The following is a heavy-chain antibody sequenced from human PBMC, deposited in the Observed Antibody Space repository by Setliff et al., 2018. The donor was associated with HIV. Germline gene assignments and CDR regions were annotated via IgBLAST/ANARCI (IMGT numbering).Heavy chain of an antibody. CDR3: ASLYCSGGSCYRGLGGHFDY. J-gene: IGHJ4*02. CDR2: NDYRGST. V-gene: IGHV4-31*03. Sequence: SETLSLTCTVSGGSIRSDDYSWSWIRQRTGKGLEWIGYNDYRGSTYSNPSLKSRVLISVDTSKNQFSLKLSSVTAADTAVYYCASLYCSGGSCYRGLGGHFDYWGQGTLVTVSS. CDR1: GGSIRSDDYS. D-gene: IGHD2-15*01.